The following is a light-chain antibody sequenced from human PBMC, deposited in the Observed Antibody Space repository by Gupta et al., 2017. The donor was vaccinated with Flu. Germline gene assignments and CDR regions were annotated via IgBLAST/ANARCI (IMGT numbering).Light chain of an antibody. CDR2: STN. CDR1: SGSVSINYS. CDR3: VLYMGSGSWV. Sequence: TAPLTCGLTSGSVSINYSPSWYQQAPGQSPRTLIYSTNTRSPGVPDRVSGSILGNKAALTITGAQADDESDYYCVLYMGSGSWVFGGGTKLTVL. V-gene: IGLV8-61*01. J-gene: IGLJ3*02.